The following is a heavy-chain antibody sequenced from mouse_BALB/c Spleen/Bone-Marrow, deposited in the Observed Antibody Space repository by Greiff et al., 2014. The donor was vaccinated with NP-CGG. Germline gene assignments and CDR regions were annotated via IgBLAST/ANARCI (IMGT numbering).Heavy chain of an antibody. V-gene: IGHV7-3*02. CDR2: IRNKANGYTT. J-gene: IGHJ3*01. Sequence: EVNLVESGGGLVQPGGSLRLSCATSGFAFTDYYMSWVRQPPGKALEWLGFIRNKANGYTTEYSASVKGRFTISRDNSQSILYLQMNTLRAEDSATYYCASLPYYGNSARFAYWGQGTLVTVST. D-gene: IGHD2-10*01. CDR1: GFAFTDYY. CDR3: ASLPYYGNSARFAY.